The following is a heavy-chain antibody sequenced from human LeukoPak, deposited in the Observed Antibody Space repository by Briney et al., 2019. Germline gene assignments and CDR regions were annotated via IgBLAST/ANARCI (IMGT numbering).Heavy chain of an antibody. J-gene: IGHJ5*02. CDR1: GYTFTTYD. V-gene: IGHV1-8*01. Sequence: ASVKVSCKASGYTFTTYDIDWVRQATGQGLEWMGWMNPNSGNTGYAQKFQGRVTMTRNTSISTAYMELRSLRSEDTAVYYCARGPNKSDGGNSGSAWFDPWGQGTLVTVSS. CDR3: ARGPNKSDGGNSGSAWFDP. D-gene: IGHD4-23*01. CDR2: MNPNSGNT.